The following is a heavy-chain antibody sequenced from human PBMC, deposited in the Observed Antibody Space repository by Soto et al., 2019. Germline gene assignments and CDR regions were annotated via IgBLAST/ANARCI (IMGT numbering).Heavy chain of an antibody. CDR1: GGTFSSYT. D-gene: IGHD1-7*01. CDR3: GTGTTGPFDY. CDR2: IIPILGIA. V-gene: IGHV1-69*02. J-gene: IGHJ4*02. Sequence: QVQLVQSGAEVKKPGSSVKVSCKASGGTFSSYTISWVRQAPGQGLEWMGRIIPILGIANYAQKFQGRVTITADKSTSTAYMELRSLRSEDTAVYYCGTGTTGPFDYCGQGTLVTVSS.